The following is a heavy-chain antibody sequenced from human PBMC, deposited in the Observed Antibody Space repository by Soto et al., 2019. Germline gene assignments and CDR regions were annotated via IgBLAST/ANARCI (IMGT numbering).Heavy chain of an antibody. V-gene: IGHV3-33*01. CDR2: IWSDGSNK. Sequence: QVQLVESGGGVVQPGRSLRLSCAASGFTFRNYGMHRVRQAPGKGLEWVAVIWSDGSNKLYADSVKGRFTISRDNSKNTLHLQMSSLRAEDTAVYYCATDRGAAPFDYWGQGTLVTVSS. J-gene: IGHJ4*02. CDR1: GFTFRNYG. D-gene: IGHD3-10*01. CDR3: ATDRGAAPFDY.